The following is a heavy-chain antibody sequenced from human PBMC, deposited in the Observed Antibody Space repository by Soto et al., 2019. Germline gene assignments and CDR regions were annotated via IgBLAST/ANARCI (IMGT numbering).Heavy chain of an antibody. J-gene: IGHJ4*02. CDR2: ISSSSSYI. D-gene: IGHD5-18*01. CDR3: ARDSAAGNSRQTTLDY. V-gene: IGHV3-21*01. Sequence: GGSLRLSCAASGFTFSSYSMNWVRQAPGKGLEWVSSISSSSSYIYYADSVKGRFTISRDNAKKPLYLQMNSLKAEYTAVYYCARDSAAGNSRQTTLDYWGQGTLVTVSS. CDR1: GFTFSSYS.